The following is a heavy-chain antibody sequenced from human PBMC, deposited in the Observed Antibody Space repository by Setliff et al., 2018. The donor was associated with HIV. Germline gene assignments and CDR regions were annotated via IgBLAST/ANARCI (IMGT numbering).Heavy chain of an antibody. CDR1: GFAFTDYY. CDR3: ARLRINDF. V-gene: IGHV3-11*04. J-gene: IGHJ4*02. CDR2: ISSSGTNT. Sequence: GSLRLSCKASGFAFTDYYMTWIRQAPGKGLEWIAYISSSGTNTHYADSVRGRFTISRDNTKNSLYLQMDGLRVEDTAVYYCARLRINDFWGQGTPVTVSS.